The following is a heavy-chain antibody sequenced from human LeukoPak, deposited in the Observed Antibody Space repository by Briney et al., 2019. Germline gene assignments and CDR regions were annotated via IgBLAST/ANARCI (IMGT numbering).Heavy chain of an antibody. D-gene: IGHD1-26*01. CDR3: VKDRALVGGPYFYQLDV. CDR2: ISWNSGNK. V-gene: IGHV3-9*01. J-gene: IGHJ6*04. CDR1: GFTFADYP. Sequence: GGSLRLSCAASGFTFADYPMHWVRDAPGKGLEWVSGISWNSGNKEYGDSVKGRFTVSRDNAKNSVQLQMNSLRADDTALYYCVKDRALVGGPYFYQLDVWGKGTLVTVSP.